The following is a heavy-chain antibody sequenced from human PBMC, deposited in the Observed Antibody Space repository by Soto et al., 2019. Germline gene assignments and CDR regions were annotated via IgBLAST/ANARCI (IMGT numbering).Heavy chain of an antibody. J-gene: IGHJ6*02. CDR1: GGSISSGQYY. CDR3: ARDGGFCTNGVCPVYYYYGMDV. D-gene: IGHD2-8*01. V-gene: IGHV4-30-4*01. Sequence: SETASLTGTVAGGSISSGQYYWSWIRQPPGEGLEWIGNIYYSGTTYNNPSLKSRVTISVDTSNNQFSLKLSSVTAADTAVYYCARDGGFCTNGVCPVYYYYGMDVWGQGTTVT. CDR2: IYYSGTT.